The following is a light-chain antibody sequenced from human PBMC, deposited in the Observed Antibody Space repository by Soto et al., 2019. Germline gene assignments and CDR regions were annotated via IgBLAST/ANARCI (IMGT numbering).Light chain of an antibody. CDR3: SSYTATSHYV. CDR2: DVS. V-gene: IGLV2-14*01. J-gene: IGLJ1*01. CDR1: SSDVGGYNY. Sequence: QSALTQPASVSGSPGQSITISCTGTSSDVGGYNYVSWYQQHPGKAPKLIIYDVSNRPSGVSNRFSGSKSANTASLTISGLQAEVEADYYCSSYTATSHYVFGTGTKLTVL.